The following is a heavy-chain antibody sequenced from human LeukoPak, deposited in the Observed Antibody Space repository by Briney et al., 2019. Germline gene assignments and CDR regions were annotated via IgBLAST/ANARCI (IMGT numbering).Heavy chain of an antibody. J-gene: IGHJ6*03. D-gene: IGHD4/OR15-4a*01. CDR2: IYTSGST. V-gene: IGHV4-4*07. CDR3: ARELRGARYYYYMDV. Sequence: PSGTLSLTCTVSGGSISSYYWSWIRQPAGKGLEWIGRIYTSGSTNYNPSLKSRVTMSVDTSKNQFSLKLSSVTAADTAVYYCARELRGARYYYYMDVWGKGTTVTVSS. CDR1: GGSISSYY.